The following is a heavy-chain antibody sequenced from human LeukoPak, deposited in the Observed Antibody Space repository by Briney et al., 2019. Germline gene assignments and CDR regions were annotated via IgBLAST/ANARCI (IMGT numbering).Heavy chain of an antibody. D-gene: IGHD4-17*01. CDR1: GGSISSYY. V-gene: IGHV4-59*12. J-gene: IGHJ4*02. Sequence: KASETLSLTCTVSGGSISSYYWSWIRQPPGKGLEWIGYIYYSGSTNYNPSLKSRVTISVDTSKNQFSLKLSSVTAADTAVYYCARGIWSTTLTAYYLDYWGQGTLVTVSS. CDR3: ARGIWSTTLTAYYLDY. CDR2: IYYSGST.